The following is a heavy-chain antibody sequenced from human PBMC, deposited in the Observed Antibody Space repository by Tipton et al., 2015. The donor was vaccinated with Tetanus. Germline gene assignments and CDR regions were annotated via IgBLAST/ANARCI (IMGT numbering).Heavy chain of an antibody. D-gene: IGHD4-17*01. J-gene: IGHJ4*02. CDR3: ARGPTATSDY. CDR2: MFYSGSA. V-gene: IGHV4-30-4*01. CDR1: GGSISNDNYY. Sequence: TLSLTCTVSGGSISNDNYYWSWIRQPPGKGLEWIGYMFYSGSAYYNPSLKSRITISMGTSRNQFSLNLSSVTAADTAVYYCARGPTATSDYWGQGTLVTVSS.